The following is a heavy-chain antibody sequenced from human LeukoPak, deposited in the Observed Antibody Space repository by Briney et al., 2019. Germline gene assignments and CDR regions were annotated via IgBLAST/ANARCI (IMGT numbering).Heavy chain of an antibody. CDR1: GASISGCY. CDR2: IYYSGTT. Sequence: KPSETLSLTCTVSGASISGCYWSWIRQPPGKGLEWIGSIYYSGTTNYNPSLKSRVTMSVDTSKNQFSLKLSSVTAADTAVYYCQLWSHLRGFDSWGQGTLVTVSS. D-gene: IGHD2-21*01. CDR3: QLWSHLRGFDS. V-gene: IGHV4-59*08. J-gene: IGHJ4*02.